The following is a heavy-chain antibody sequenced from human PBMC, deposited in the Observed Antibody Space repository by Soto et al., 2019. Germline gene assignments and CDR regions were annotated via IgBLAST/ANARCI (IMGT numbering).Heavy chain of an antibody. D-gene: IGHD3-3*01. J-gene: IGHJ4*02. Sequence: GGSLRLSCTASGFTFGDYAMSWFRQAPGKGLEWVGFIRSKAYGGTTEYTASVKGRFTISRDDSKSIAYLQMNSLKTEDTAVYYCTRVDTIFGVVMLDYWGQGTLVTVSS. V-gene: IGHV3-49*01. CDR2: IRSKAYGGTT. CDR1: GFTFGDYA. CDR3: TRVDTIFGVVMLDY.